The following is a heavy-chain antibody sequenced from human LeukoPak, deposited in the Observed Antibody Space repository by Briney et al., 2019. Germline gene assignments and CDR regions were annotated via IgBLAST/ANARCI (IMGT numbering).Heavy chain of an antibody. V-gene: IGHV3-33*01. CDR3: ARDQGQWLVPRYFDL. Sequence: PGRSLRLSCAASGFTFSSYGMHWVRQAPGKGLEWVAVIWYGGSNKYYADSVKGRFTISRDNSKSTLYLQMNSLRAEDTAVYYCARDQGQWLVPRYFDLWGRGTLVTVSS. CDR1: GFTFSSYG. D-gene: IGHD6-19*01. CDR2: IWYGGSNK. J-gene: IGHJ2*01.